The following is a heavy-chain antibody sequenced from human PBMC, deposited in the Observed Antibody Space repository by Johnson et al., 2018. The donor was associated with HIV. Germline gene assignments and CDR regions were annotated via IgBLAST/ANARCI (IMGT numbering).Heavy chain of an antibody. J-gene: IGHJ3*02. Sequence: QVQLVESGGGLVKPGGSLRLPCAASGFTFSDYYMSWIRQAPGKGLEWVSYISSSGNTIYYADSVKGRFTISRDNAKNSLYLQMNSLRVEDTAVYYCTTAIYSYDTRDTRAFDIWGQGTMVTVSS. CDR1: GFTFSDYY. D-gene: IGHD3-22*01. CDR2: ISSSGNTI. CDR3: TTAIYSYDTRDTRAFDI. V-gene: IGHV3-11*04.